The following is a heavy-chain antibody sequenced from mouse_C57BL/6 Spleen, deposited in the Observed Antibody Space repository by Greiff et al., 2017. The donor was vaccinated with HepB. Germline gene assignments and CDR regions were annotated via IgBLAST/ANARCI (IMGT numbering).Heavy chain of an antibody. Sequence: EVKLVESGGGLVKPGGSLKLSCAASGFTFSDYGMHWVRQAPEKGLEWVAYISSGSSTIYYADTVKGRFTISRDNAKNTLFLQMTSLRSEDTAMYYCAKIYPIRLGDYWGQGTSVTVSS. D-gene: IGHD2-12*01. V-gene: IGHV5-17*01. CDR1: GFTFSDYG. CDR3: AKIYPIRLGDY. CDR2: ISSGSSTI. J-gene: IGHJ4*01.